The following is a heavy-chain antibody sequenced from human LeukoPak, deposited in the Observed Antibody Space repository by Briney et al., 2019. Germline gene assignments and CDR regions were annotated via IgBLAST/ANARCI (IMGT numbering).Heavy chain of an antibody. D-gene: IGHD3-16*02. CDR3: ASLGRLRLGELSPKLYYFDY. CDR2: IYSSGST. CDR1: GGSINNYY. J-gene: IGHJ4*02. Sequence: SETLSLTCTVSGGSINNYYWSWIRQPPGKGLEWIGFIYSSGSTNYNPPLKSRVTISIDTSKNQFSLKLSSVTAADTAVYYCASLGRLRLGELSPKLYYFDYWGQGTLVTVSS. V-gene: IGHV4-59*01.